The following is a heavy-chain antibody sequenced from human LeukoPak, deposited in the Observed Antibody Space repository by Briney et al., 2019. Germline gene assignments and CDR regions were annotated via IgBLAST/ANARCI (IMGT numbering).Heavy chain of an antibody. J-gene: IGHJ6*04. D-gene: IGHD3-22*01. V-gene: IGHV1-24*01. CDR2: FDPEDGET. CDR1: GYTLTELS. CDR3: ARAHYASSNIKVPFDV. Sequence: GASVKVSCKVSGYTLTELSMHWVRQAPGKGLEWMGGFDPEDGETIYAQKFQGRVTMTEDTSTDTVYMELSSLRSEDTAVYYCARAHYASSNIKVPFDVWGKGTTVTVSS.